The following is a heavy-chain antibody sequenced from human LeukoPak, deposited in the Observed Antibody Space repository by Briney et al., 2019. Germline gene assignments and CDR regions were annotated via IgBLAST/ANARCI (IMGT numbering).Heavy chain of an antibody. D-gene: IGHD5-18*01. CDR2: ISWNRGSI. CDR1: GFTFSSYA. Sequence: GGSLRLSCAASGFTFSSYAMSWVRQAQGKGLEWVSGISWNRGSIGYADSVKGRFTIPRDNPKNSLYLQMNSLRAEDTALYYCAKDYTAIVRGPYYWGRGTLVTVSS. V-gene: IGHV3-9*01. CDR3: AKDYTAIVRGPYY. J-gene: IGHJ4*02.